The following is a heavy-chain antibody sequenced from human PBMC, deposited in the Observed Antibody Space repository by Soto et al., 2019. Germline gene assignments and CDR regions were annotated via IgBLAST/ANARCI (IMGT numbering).Heavy chain of an antibody. CDR1: DRSISSGGYY. Sequence: PSESLSLTCTVADRSISSGGYYWSWIRQHPGKGLEWIGYIYYSGSTYYNPSLKSRVTISVDTSKNQFSLKLSSVTAADTAVYYCAGEPPASVRDNWFDPWLQGTLVTV. V-gene: IGHV4-31*03. CDR2: IYYSGST. J-gene: IGHJ5*02. D-gene: IGHD2-15*01. CDR3: AGEPPASVRDNWFDP.